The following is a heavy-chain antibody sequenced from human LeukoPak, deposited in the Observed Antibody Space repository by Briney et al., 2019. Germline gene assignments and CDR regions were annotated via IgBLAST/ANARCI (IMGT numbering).Heavy chain of an antibody. CDR2: IYYSGST. CDR1: GGSISSYY. V-gene: IGHV4-59*01. CDR3: ARGGGGYYYYMDV. J-gene: IGHJ6*03. Sequence: SETLSLTCTVSGGSISSYYWSWIRQPPGKGLEWIGYIYYSGSTNYNPSLKSRVTISVDTSKNQFSLKLSSVTAADTAVYYCARGGGGYYYYMDVWGKGTTVTVSS. D-gene: IGHD3-10*01.